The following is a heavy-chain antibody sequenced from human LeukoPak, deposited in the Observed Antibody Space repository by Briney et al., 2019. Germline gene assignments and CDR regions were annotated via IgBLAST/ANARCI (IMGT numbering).Heavy chain of an antibody. CDR2: IISIFGTA. J-gene: IGHJ3*02. CDR3: ATGRRSDAFDI. Sequence: SVKVSCKASGGTFSSYAISWVRQAPGQGLEWMGGIISIFGTANYAQKFQGRVTITTDESTSTAYIELSSLRSEDTAVYYCATGRRSDAFDIWGQGTMVTVSS. CDR1: GGTFSSYA. V-gene: IGHV1-69*05.